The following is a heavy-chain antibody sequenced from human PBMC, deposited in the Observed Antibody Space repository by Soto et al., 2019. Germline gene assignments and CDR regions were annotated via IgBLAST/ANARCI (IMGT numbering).Heavy chain of an antibody. CDR3: ARGGHVVVVTAALDY. Sequence: QVQLVQSGAEVKKPGASVKVSCKASGDTFTDYYIHWVRQAPGQGLEWMGTVNPSGGHTTYAQHLLGRMTITRDTSTRTLYMELASLTSEDTAIYFCARGGHVVVVTAALDYWGQGTLVTVSS. V-gene: IGHV1-46*01. J-gene: IGHJ4*02. CDR2: VNPSGGHT. D-gene: IGHD2-21*02. CDR1: GDTFTDYY.